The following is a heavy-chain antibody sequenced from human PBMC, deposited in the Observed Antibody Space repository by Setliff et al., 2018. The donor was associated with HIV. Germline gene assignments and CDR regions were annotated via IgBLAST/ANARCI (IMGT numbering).Heavy chain of an antibody. CDR1: GGSISSHY. J-gene: IGHJ4*02. D-gene: IGHD3-10*01. CDR3: ARNRVPSSL. Sequence: SETLSLTCTVSGGSISSHYWSWIRLPPGKGLEWIGTIYYNGNTNYNPSLKSRVTISVDTSKNQFSLKVSSVTAADTAVYYCARNRVPSSLWGQGTLVTVSS. V-gene: IGHV4-59*08. CDR2: IYYNGNT.